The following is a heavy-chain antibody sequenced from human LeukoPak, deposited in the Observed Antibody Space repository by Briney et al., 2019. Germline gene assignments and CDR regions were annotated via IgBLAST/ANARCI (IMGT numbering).Heavy chain of an antibody. CDR2: ISGSGGST. D-gene: IGHD3-10*01. V-gene: IGHV3-23*01. J-gene: IGHJ3*02. Sequence: GGSLRLSCAASGFTFSSYAMSWVRQAPGKGLEWVSAISGSGGSTYYADSVKGRFTISRDNSKNTLYLQMNSLRAEDTAVYYCAKGTYYYGSGSYYSNPDDAFDIWGQGTMVTVSS. CDR1: GFTFSSYA. CDR3: AKGTYYYGSGSYYSNPDDAFDI.